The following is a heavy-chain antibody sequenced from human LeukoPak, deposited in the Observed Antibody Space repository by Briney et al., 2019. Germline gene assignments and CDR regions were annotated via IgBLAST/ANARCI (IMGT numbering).Heavy chain of an antibody. CDR2: IYYSGST. J-gene: IGHJ3*02. CDR3: ARQRWGDGLDPLFDI. V-gene: IGHV4-39*01. D-gene: IGHD3-16*01. Sequence: SETLSLTCTVSGGSLSSSSYYWGWIRQPPGTGLEWVGSIYYSGSTYYNPSLKSRVTISVDTSKNQFSLKLSSVTAADTAVYYCARQRWGDGLDPLFDIWGQGTMVTVSS. CDR1: GGSLSSSSYY.